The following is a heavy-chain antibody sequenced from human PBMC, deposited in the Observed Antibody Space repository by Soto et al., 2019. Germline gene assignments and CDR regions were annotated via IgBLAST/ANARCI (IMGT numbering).Heavy chain of an antibody. V-gene: IGHV4-59*01. D-gene: IGHD3-10*01. CDR3: ANYRRGWFDP. CDR2: IYYSGST. CDR1: GGSITNSY. J-gene: IGHJ5*02. Sequence: TLSLTCTVSGGSITNSYWSWIRQPPGKRLEWIGYIYYSGSTNYNPSLKSRVTISVDTSKNQFSLNLRSVTAADTAVYYCANYRRGWFDPWGQGTLVTVSS.